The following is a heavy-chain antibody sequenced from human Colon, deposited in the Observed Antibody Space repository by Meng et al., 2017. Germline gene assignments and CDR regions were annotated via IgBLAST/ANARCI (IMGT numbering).Heavy chain of an antibody. Sequence: QVLLQQSGPGLVKISQTLSLTCVISGDSVSSNTAAWNWIRQSPSRGLEWLGRTYYRSKWYNEYAVSVKSRMTFNADTSKNQVSLQVNSVTPEDTAVYYCARDHGYSYGLPLDYWGQGILVTVSS. D-gene: IGHD5-18*01. CDR2: TYYRSKWYN. CDR3: ARDHGYSYGLPLDY. V-gene: IGHV6-1*01. CDR1: GDSVSSNTAA. J-gene: IGHJ4*02.